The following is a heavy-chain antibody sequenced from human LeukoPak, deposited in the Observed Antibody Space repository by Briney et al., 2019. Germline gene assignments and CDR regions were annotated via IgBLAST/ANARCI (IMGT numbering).Heavy chain of an antibody. CDR2: ISGSGGST. Sequence: PGGSLRLSCAASGFTFSSYAMSWVRQAPGKGLEWVSAISGSGGSTYYADSVKGRFSISRDNSRNTLDLQMNSLRAEDTAVYYCAKAPSASCSGGLCYYFDYWGQGTLVTVSS. V-gene: IGHV3-23*01. CDR1: GFTFSSYA. D-gene: IGHD2-15*01. CDR3: AKAPSASCSGGLCYYFDY. J-gene: IGHJ4*02.